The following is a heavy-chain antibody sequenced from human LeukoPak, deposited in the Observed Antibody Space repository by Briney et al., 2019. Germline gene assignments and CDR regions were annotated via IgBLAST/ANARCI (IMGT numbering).Heavy chain of an antibody. V-gene: IGHV1-69*13. CDR3: ARTGENPPAATLYGMDV. CDR2: IIPIFGTA. CDR1: EGTFSSYG. D-gene: IGHD2-15*01. Sequence: ASVKVSCKASEGTFSSYGISWVRQAPGQGLEWMGGIIPIFGTANYAQKFQGRVTITADESTSTAYMELSSLRSEDTAVYYCARTGENPPAATLYGMDVWGQGTTVTVSS. J-gene: IGHJ6*02.